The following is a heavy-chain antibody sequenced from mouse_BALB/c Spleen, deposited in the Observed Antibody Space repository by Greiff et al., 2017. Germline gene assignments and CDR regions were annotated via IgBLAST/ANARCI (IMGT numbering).Heavy chain of an antibody. D-gene: IGHD2-4*01. V-gene: IGHV5-9-4*01. CDR3: ARAFYDYDGDYYAMDY. CDR1: GFTFSSYA. CDR2: ISSGGSYT. J-gene: IGHJ4*01. Sequence: EVQLVESGGGLVKPGGSLKLSCAASGFTFSSYAMSWVRQSPEKRLEWVAEISSGGSYTYYPDTVTGRFTISRDNAKNTLYLEMSSLRSEDTAMYYCARAFYDYDGDYYAMDYWGQGTSVTVSS.